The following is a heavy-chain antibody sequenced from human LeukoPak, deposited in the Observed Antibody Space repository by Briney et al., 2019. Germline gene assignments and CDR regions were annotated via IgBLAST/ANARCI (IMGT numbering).Heavy chain of an antibody. CDR2: INHSGST. V-gene: IGHV4-34*01. D-gene: IGHD2-2*01. Sequence: PSETLSLTCAVYGGAFSGYYWCWIRQPPGKGLEWIGEINHSGSTSYNPSLKSRVTISLDTPKNQFSLKVTSVTAADTAVYYCARRIPAAHLSLWGQGTLVTVSS. J-gene: IGHJ4*02. CDR1: GGAFSGYY. CDR3: ARRIPAAHLSL.